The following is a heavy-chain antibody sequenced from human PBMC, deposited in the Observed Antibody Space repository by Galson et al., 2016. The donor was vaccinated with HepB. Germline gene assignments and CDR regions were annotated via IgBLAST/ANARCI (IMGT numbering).Heavy chain of an antibody. V-gene: IGHV3-33*01. CDR2: VWSDGNNK. Sequence: SLRLSCAASGFTFSRYAMHWVRQAPGKGLEWVAVVWSDGNNKYYADSVKGRFTISSDNSNNTLCLQMDSLRAEDTAVYYCARDHSSCSGDCYNFAYWGQGTLVTVSS. CDR3: ARDHSSCSGDCYNFAY. D-gene: IGHD2-21*02. CDR1: GFTFSRYA. J-gene: IGHJ4*02.